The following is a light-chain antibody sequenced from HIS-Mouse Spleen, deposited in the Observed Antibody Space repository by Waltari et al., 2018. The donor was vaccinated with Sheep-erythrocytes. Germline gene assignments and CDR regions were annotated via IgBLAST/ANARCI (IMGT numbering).Light chain of an antibody. J-gene: IGLJ1*01. V-gene: IGLV2-11*01. Sequence: QSALTQPRSVSGSPGQSVTISCTGTSSDVGGYNYVSWYQQHPGKAPKIMIYDVSKRPSGVPDRFPGSKSGNTASLTISGLQAEDEADYYCCSYAGSYNHVFATGTKVTVL. CDR3: CSYAGSYNHV. CDR1: SSDVGGYNY. CDR2: DVS.